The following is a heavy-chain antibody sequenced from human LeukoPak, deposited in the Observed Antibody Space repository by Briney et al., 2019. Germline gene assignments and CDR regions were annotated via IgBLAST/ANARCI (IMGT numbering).Heavy chain of an antibody. CDR3: ARDVVPAATYNWFDP. CDR1: GFTFSSYW. CDR2: INSDGSST. Sequence: GGSLRLSCAASGFTFSSYWMHWVRQAPGKGLVWVSRINSDGSSTSYAGSVKGRFTISRDNAKNTLYLQMNSLRAEDTAVYYCARDVVPAATYNWFDPWGQGTLVTVS. D-gene: IGHD2-2*01. J-gene: IGHJ5*02. V-gene: IGHV3-74*01.